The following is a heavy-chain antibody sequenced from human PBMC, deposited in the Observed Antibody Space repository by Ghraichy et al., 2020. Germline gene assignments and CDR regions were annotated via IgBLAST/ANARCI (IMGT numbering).Heavy chain of an antibody. D-gene: IGHD3-16*01. Sequence: GESLNISCAASGFTFSSYSMNWVRQAPGKGLEWVSYISSSSSTIYYADSVKGRFTISRDNAKNSLYLQMNSLRDEDTAVYYCASSDYVSLDYWGQGTLVTVSS. J-gene: IGHJ4*02. CDR1: GFTFSSYS. CDR2: ISSSSSTI. V-gene: IGHV3-48*02. CDR3: ASSDYVSLDY.